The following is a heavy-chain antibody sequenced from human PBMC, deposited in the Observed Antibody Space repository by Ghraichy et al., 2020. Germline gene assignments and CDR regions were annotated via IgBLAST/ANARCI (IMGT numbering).Heavy chain of an antibody. CDR1: GGSISSYY. V-gene: IGHV4-59*01. CDR3: ARKGQWLVSMGMDFDL. D-gene: IGHD6-19*01. CDR2: IYYSGST. Sequence: SETLSLTCTVSGGSISSYYWSWIRQPPGKGLEWIGYIYYSGSTNYNPSLKSRVTISVDTSKNQFSLKLSSVTAADTAVYYCARKGQWLVSMGMDFDLWGRGTLVTVSS. J-gene: IGHJ2*01.